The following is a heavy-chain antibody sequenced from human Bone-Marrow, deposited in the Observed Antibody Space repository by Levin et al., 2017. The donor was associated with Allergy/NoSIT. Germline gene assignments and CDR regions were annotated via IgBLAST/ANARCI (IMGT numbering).Heavy chain of an antibody. CDR3: VKDMSDYYFRYFDS. CDR1: GFTFSTYW. Sequence: GGSLRLSCGASGFTFSTYWMSWVRQAPGKGLEWVANIKPDESDKYYVDSVKGRFTISRDNAKNSLYLQMNSLRPDDTALYYCVKDMSDYYFRYFDSWGQGTLVTVSS. V-gene: IGHV3-7*03. CDR2: IKPDESDK. D-gene: IGHD3-10*01. J-gene: IGHJ4*02.